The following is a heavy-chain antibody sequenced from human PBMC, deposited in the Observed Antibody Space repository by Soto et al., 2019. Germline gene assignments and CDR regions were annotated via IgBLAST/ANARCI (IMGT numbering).Heavy chain of an antibody. Sequence: AQTLSLTCAISGDSVSSNSAAWNWIRQSPSRGLEWLGRTYYRSKWYNDYAVSVKSRITINPDTSKNQFSLQLNSVTPEDTAVYYCARDTRKPGSNHYYYYYGMDIWGKETTITIS. D-gene: IGHD3-16*02. CDR3: ARDTRKPGSNHYYYYYGMDI. CDR2: TYYRSKWYN. V-gene: IGHV6-1*01. J-gene: IGHJ6*04. CDR1: GDSVSSNSAA.